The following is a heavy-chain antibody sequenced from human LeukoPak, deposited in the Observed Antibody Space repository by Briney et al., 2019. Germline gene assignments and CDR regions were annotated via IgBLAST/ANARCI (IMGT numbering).Heavy chain of an antibody. CDR3: AREGHYYDSSGCDY. J-gene: IGHJ4*02. D-gene: IGHD3-22*01. CDR1: GYTFTGYY. Sequence: ASVKVSCKASGYTFTGYYMHWVRQAPGQGLEWMGWINPNSGGTNYAQKFQGWVTMTRDTSISTAYMELSRLRSDDTAVYYCAREGHYYDSSGCDYWGQGTLVTVSS. V-gene: IGHV1-2*04. CDR2: INPNSGGT.